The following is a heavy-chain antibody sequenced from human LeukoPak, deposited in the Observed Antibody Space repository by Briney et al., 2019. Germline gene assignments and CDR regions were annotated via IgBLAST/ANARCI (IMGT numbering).Heavy chain of an antibody. J-gene: IGHJ5*02. CDR3: ARAGSGSYLVWFDP. D-gene: IGHD3-10*01. Sequence: PQTLSLTCAVSGGSISSGGYSWSWIRQPPGKGLEWIGYIYHSGSTYYNPSLKSRVTISVDRSKNQFSLKLSSVTAADTAVYYCARAGSGSYLVWFDPWGQGTLVTVSS. CDR1: GGSISSGGYS. CDR2: IYHSGST. V-gene: IGHV4-30-2*01.